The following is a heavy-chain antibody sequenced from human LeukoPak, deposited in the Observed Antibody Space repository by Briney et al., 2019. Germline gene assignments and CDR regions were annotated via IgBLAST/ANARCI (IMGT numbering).Heavy chain of an antibody. D-gene: IGHD6-13*01. J-gene: IGHJ4*02. Sequence: PGGSLRLSCAASGFTFSSYAMSWVRQAPGKGLEWVSTINGGGAYTYYADSVKGRFTISRDNSKNTLYLQMTSLTAEDTAIYYCANSMAAARGYYFDYWGQGTLVTVSS. CDR2: INGGGAYT. V-gene: IGHV3-23*01. CDR1: GFTFSSYA. CDR3: ANSMAAARGYYFDY.